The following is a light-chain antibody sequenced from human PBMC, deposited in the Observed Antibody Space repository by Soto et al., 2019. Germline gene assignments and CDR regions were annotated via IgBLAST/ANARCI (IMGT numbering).Light chain of an antibody. CDR1: QSVSSSY. CDR3: QQYVRSPWT. Sequence: EIMLTQSPGTLSLSPGERATLSCRASQSVSSSYLAWYQQKGGQAPRLLIYGASSRATGIPDRFSGSGSGTDFTLTISRLEPEDFAVYYCQQYVRSPWTFGQGTKVEIK. V-gene: IGKV3-20*01. CDR2: GAS. J-gene: IGKJ1*01.